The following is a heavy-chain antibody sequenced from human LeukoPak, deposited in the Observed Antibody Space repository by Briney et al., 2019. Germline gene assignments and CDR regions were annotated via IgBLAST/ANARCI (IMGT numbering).Heavy chain of an antibody. CDR3: AKDSCSSTSCYFFDY. V-gene: IGHV3-23*01. CDR2: ISGSGDLK. Sequence: GGSLRLSCAASGFTFSSYAMSWVRQAPGKGLEWVSAISGSGDLKYYTDSVKGRFTISRDNSKNTMYLQMNSLRAEDTAVYYCAKDSCSSTSCYFFDYWGQGTLVTVSS. D-gene: IGHD2-2*01. CDR1: GFTFSSYA. J-gene: IGHJ4*02.